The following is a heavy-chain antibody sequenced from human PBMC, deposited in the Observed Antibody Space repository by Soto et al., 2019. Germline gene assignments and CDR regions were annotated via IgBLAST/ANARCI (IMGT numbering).Heavy chain of an antibody. CDR2: IIPIFGTA. CDR3: ASLTLRYCSSTSCYNGFWFDP. J-gene: IGHJ5*02. Sequence: SVKVSCKASGGTFSSYAISWVRRAPGQGLEWMGGIIPIFGTANYAQKFQGRVTITADESTSTAYMELSSLRSEDTAVYYCASLTLRYCSSTSCYNGFWFDPWGQGTLVTVSS. D-gene: IGHD2-2*02. V-gene: IGHV1-69*13. CDR1: GGTFSSYA.